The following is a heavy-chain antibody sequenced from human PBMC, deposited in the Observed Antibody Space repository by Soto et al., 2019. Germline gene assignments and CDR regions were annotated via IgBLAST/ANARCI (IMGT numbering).Heavy chain of an antibody. D-gene: IGHD5-12*01. J-gene: IGHJ4*02. Sequence: QVQLVQSGAEVKKPGASVKVSCKASGYTFTSYGISWVRQAPGQGLEWMGWISAYNGNTNYAQKLQGRVTMTTDTSTSTAYMELRSLRSDDTAVYSCARVYPLEMATTQGFDYWGQGTLVTVSS. CDR1: GYTFTSYG. V-gene: IGHV1-18*04. CDR3: ARVYPLEMATTQGFDY. CDR2: ISAYNGNT.